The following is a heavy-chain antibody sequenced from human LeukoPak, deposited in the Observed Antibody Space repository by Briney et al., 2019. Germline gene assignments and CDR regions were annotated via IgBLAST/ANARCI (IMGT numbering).Heavy chain of an antibody. V-gene: IGHV4-4*07. CDR3: SRGGANDL. J-gene: IGHJ5*02. Sequence: SETLSLTCTISGGSITSDYWSWIRQPAGKGLEWIGRIFTSGSSTYNPSLKSRVTMSLDTSKNEFYLELSSVTAADTAIYFCSRGGANDLWGQGTLVTVSS. CDR2: IFTSGSS. D-gene: IGHD4/OR15-4a*01. CDR1: GGSITSDY.